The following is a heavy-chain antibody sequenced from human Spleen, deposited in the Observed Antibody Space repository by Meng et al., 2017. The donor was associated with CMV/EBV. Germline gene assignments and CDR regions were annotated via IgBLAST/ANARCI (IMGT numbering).Heavy chain of an antibody. D-gene: IGHD3-3*01. J-gene: IGHJ5*02. Sequence: ASVKVSCKASGYTFTGYYMHWVRQAPGQGLEWMGWINPNSGGTNYAQKFQGRVTMTRDTSIITAYMELSRLRSDDTAVYYCTRGKRDFWSGFIPDWFDPWGQGTLVTVSS. CDR3: TRGKRDFWSGFIPDWFDP. CDR2: INPNSGGT. V-gene: IGHV1-2*02. CDR1: GYTFTGYY.